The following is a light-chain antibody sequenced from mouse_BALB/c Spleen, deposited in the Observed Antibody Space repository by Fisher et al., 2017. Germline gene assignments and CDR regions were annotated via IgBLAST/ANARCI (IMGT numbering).Light chain of an antibody. CDR3: QQGSSIIT. J-gene: IGKJ4*01. CDR2: RTS. Sequence: IVLTQSPAIMSASLGERVTMTCTASSSVSSSYLHWYQQKPGSSPKPWIYRTSNLASGVPARFSGSGSGTSYSLTIGTMEAEDVATYYCQQGSSIITFGSGTKLEIK. V-gene: IGKV4-74*01. CDR1: SSVSSSY.